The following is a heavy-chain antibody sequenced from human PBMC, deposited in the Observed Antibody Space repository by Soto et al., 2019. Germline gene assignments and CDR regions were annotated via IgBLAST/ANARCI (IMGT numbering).Heavy chain of an antibody. CDR1: GFTFSSYW. Sequence: EVQLVESGGGLVQPGGSPRLSCAASGFTFSSYWMHWVRQAPGKGLVWVSCINSDGSSTSYADSVKGRFTISRDNAKNTLYLQMNSLRAEDTAVYYCVRTSLVVAAATREDYWGQGTLVTVSS. CDR2: INSDGSST. V-gene: IGHV3-74*01. D-gene: IGHD2-15*01. CDR3: VRTSLVVAAATREDY. J-gene: IGHJ4*02.